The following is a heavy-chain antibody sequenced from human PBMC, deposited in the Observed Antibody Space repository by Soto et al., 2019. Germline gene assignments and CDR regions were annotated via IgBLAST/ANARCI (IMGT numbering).Heavy chain of an antibody. CDR2: IYPGDSDT. CDR3: STRNYYIICYFDY. Sequence: GESLKISCKGAGYSFTSYWIGWVRQMPGKGLEWMGIIYPGDSDTRYSPSFQGQITISADKSISTAYLQWSSMKASDTAMYYCSTRNYYIICYFDYWGQGTLVTVSS. J-gene: IGHJ4*02. D-gene: IGHD3-10*01. V-gene: IGHV5-51*01. CDR1: GYSFTSYW.